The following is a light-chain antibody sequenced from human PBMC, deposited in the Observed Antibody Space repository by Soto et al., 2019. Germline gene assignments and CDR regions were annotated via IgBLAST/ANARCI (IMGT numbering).Light chain of an antibody. CDR1: QSISSW. V-gene: IGKV1-5*01. J-gene: IGKJ1*01. CDR3: QQYNSYSPT. Sequence: DIQMTHSPSTLSASVGDRVTITCLASQSISSWLAWYQQKPGKAPKLLIYDASSLESGVPSRFSGSGSGTEFTLTISSLQPDDFATYYCQQYNSYSPTFGQGTKVDIK. CDR2: DAS.